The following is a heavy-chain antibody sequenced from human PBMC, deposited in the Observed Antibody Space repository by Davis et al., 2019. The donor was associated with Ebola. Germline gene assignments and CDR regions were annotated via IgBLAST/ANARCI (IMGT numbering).Heavy chain of an antibody. V-gene: IGHV1-18*04. CDR1: GYTFTNYY. J-gene: IGHJ3*02. CDR2: ISVYNGNT. CDR3: ARDAEVGKNAFDI. Sequence: ASVKVSCKASGYTFTNYYMHWVRQAPGQGREWMGWISVYNGNTEYTQKFQGRVTMTTDTSTSTTYMELRSLRSDDTAVYYCARDAEVGKNAFDIWGQGTMVTVSS. D-gene: IGHD1-26*01.